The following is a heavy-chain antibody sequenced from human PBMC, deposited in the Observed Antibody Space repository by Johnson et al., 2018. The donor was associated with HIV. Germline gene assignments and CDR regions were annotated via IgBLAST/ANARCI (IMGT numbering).Heavy chain of an antibody. V-gene: IGHV1-18*01. CDR3: SRDGNHGYGTN. D-gene: IGHD1-14*01. J-gene: IGHJ4*02. CDR2: ISLQNGNT. CDR1: GYTFTSYG. Sequence: QVQLVESGDEVKKPGASVKVSCKTSGYTFTSYGISWVRQAPGQGLEWMGWISLQNGNTVYEQNLQGRVTMTTDTSTSTAYMELRSPRSDDTAVYYCSRDGNHGYGTNWGQGSLVTVSS.